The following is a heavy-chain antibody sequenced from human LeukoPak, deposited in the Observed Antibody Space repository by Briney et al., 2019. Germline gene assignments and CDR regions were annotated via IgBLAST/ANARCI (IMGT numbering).Heavy chain of an antibody. CDR2: VNPNSGNT. D-gene: IGHD2-15*01. V-gene: IGHV1-8*03. CDR1: GYTFTSYY. Sequence: ASVKVSCKASGYTFTSYYMHWVRQAPGQGLEWMGWVNPNSGNTGYAQKFQGRVTITRSTSISTAYMELSSLRSEDTAVYYCARGGGGSGDYWGQGTLVTVSS. J-gene: IGHJ4*02. CDR3: ARGGGGSGDY.